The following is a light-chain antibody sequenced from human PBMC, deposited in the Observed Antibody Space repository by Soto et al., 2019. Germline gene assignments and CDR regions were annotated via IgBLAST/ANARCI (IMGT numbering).Light chain of an antibody. V-gene: IGKV1-33*01. CDR3: QQHENLPLT. Sequence: DIQMTQSPSSLSASVGDRVTISCQASQDINTFLNWYQQKPGKAPKLLIYDASNLEPGVPSRFSGSGSGTDFTFTISSLQPEDFATYVCQQHENLPLTFGGGTKVEIK. CDR2: DAS. J-gene: IGKJ4*01. CDR1: QDINTF.